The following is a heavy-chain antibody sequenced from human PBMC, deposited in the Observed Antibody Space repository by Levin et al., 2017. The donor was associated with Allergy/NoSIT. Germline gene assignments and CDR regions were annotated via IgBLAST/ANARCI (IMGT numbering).Heavy chain of an antibody. V-gene: IGHV1-69*01. CDR1: GGTFRSDA. Sequence: KAGESLKISCKASGGTFRSDALSWVRQAPGQGLELMGGIIPVVGTANYAQRFQGRVTITADESTSMAYMELSSLRSDDTAVYYCTSENAGIGFWGQGTTVTVSS. CDR3: TSENAGIGF. J-gene: IGHJ6*02. CDR2: IIPVVGTA.